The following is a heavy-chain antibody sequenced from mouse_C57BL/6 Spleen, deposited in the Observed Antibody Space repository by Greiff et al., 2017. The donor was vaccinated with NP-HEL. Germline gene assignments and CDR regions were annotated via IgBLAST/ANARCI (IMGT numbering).Heavy chain of an antibody. V-gene: IGHV1-64*01. CDR2: IHPNSGST. D-gene: IGHD2-4*01. CDR3: ATYYDYGAND. J-gene: IGHJ4*01. CDR1: GYTFTSYW. Sequence: VQLQQPGAELVKPGASVKLSCKASGYTFTSYWMHWVKQRPGQGLEWIGMIHPNSGSTNYNEKFKSKTTLTVDKSSSTAYMQLSSLTSEDSAVYYCATYYDYGANDWGQGTSVTVSS.